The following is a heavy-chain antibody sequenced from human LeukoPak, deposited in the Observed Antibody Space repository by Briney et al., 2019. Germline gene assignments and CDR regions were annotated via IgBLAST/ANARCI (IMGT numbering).Heavy chain of an antibody. CDR3: AKDLSWFGGSLATFGY. D-gene: IGHD3-10*01. CDR1: GFTFSRYA. Sequence: PGGSLRLSCAASGFTFSRYAMSWVRQAQGKGLEWVSSIGGSGGTTYYADSVQGRFTISRDNSKNTLYLQMNSLSAEDTAVYYCAKDLSWFGGSLATFGYWGQGTLATVSS. V-gene: IGHV3-23*01. CDR2: IGGSGGTT. J-gene: IGHJ4*02.